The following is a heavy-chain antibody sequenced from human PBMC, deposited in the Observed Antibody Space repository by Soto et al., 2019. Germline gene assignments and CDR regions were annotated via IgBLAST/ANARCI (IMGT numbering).Heavy chain of an antibody. CDR2: ISAHTGSS. J-gene: IGHJ3*01. D-gene: IGHD3-22*01. V-gene: IGHV1-18*01. CDR1: GYTFTSSG. Sequence: QVQLVQSGAQVKKPEASVKVSCKASGYTFTSSGMSCVRQAPGQGLEWLGWISAHTGSSENAQRFQGRATLTIDRSTITAYMELRSLSSDGTGVYYCGRAFFYHGSESRWYSCDDFDFWGPGTLVTVSS. CDR3: GRAFFYHGSESRWYSCDDFDF.